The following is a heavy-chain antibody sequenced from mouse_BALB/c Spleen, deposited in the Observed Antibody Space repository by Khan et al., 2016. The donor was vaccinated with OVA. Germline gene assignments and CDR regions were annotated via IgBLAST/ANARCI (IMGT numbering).Heavy chain of an antibody. J-gene: IGHJ2*01. CDR2: ITSGGSYT. CDR3: TRGRNYYGSSYYFDY. Sequence: EVELVESGGGLVKPGGSLRLSCEASGFTFSSYSMSWVRQTPEKRLEWVATITSGGSYTYYPVSVQGRFTIPRDNAKNTLYLQMSSLKAEDTASYYCTRGRNYYGSSYYFDYWGQGTTFTVSS. CDR1: GFTFSSYS. V-gene: IGHV5-6-4*01. D-gene: IGHD1-1*01.